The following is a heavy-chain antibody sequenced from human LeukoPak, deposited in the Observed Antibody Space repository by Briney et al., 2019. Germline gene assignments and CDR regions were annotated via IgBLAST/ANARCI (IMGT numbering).Heavy chain of an antibody. V-gene: IGHV3-15*01. Sequence: PGGSLRLSCAASGFTFSDYYMSWIRQAPGKGLEWVGRIKSKSAGGTTDHAAPVKGRFTISRDDSKNTLYLQMNSLIIEDTAVYYCTTPPDWGQGTLVTVSS. J-gene: IGHJ4*02. CDR1: GFTFSDYY. CDR2: IKSKSAGGTT. CDR3: TTPPD.